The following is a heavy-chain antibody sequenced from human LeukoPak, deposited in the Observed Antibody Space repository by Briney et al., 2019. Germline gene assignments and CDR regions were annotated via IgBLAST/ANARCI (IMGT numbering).Heavy chain of an antibody. Sequence: GASVKVSCKASGYTFTSYDISWVRQAPGQGLEWMGWINPNSGGTNYAQKFQGRVTMTRDTSISTAYMELSSLRADDTAVYYCARDRWGVYYYQYMDVWGKGTTVTVSS. D-gene: IGHD3-10*01. J-gene: IGHJ6*03. V-gene: IGHV1-2*02. CDR1: GYTFTSYD. CDR3: ARDRWGVYYYQYMDV. CDR2: INPNSGGT.